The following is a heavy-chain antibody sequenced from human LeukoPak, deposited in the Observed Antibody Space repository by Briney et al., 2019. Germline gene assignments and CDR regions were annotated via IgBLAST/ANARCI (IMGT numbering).Heavy chain of an antibody. J-gene: IGHJ5*02. CDR2: ISAYNGNT. CDR1: GYTFTSYG. CDR3: ARDRYCSGGSSYWFDP. D-gene: IGHD2-15*01. V-gene: IGHV1-18*01. Sequence: ASVKVSCKASGYTFTSYGISWVRQAPGQGLEWMGWISAYNGNTNYAQKLQGRVTMTTDTSTSTAYMELRSLRSDDTAVYYCARDRYCSGGSSYWFDPWGQGTLVTVSS.